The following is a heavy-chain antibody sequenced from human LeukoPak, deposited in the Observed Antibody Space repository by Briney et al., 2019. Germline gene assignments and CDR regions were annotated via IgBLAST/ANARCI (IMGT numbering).Heavy chain of an antibody. CDR1: GGSISSSSYY. CDR2: IYYSGST. V-gene: IGHV4-39*01. J-gene: IGHJ4*02. D-gene: IGHD4-17*01. CDR3: ARQDYGDYWFDY. Sequence: SETLSLTCTVSGGSISSSSYYWGWIRQPPGKGLEWIGSIYYSGSTYYNPSLKGRVTISVDTSKNQFSLKLSSVTAADTAVYYCARQDYGDYWFDYWGQGTLVTVSS.